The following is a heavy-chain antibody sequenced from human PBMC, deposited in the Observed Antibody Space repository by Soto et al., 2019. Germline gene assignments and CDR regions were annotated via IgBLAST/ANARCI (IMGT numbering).Heavy chain of an antibody. CDR3: ARRRYFDTLLDP. D-gene: IGHD3-9*01. J-gene: IGHJ5*02. CDR2: TYPEDSQT. Sequence: GESLKISCTASGYSFTSYLIGWVRQISGKGLEWMGITYPEDSQTLYSPSFQGQVTISVDKSISTVYLQWSSLKASDTATYYCARRRYFDTLLDPWGQGTLVTVSS. CDR1: GYSFTSYL. V-gene: IGHV5-51*01.